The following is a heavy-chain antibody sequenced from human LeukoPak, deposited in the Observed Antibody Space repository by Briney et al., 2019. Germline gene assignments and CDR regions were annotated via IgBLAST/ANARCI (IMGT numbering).Heavy chain of an antibody. CDR1: GFTFSSSS. CDR2: ITISSSYI. J-gene: IGHJ4*02. V-gene: IGHV3-21*01. CDR3: ARAPTYKFDSSGYYVYYFDY. Sequence: GGSLRLSCAASGFTFSSSSMNWVRRAPGKGLEWVSSITISSSYIYYADSVKGRFTISRDNAKNSLYLQMNSLRAEDTAVYYCARAPTYKFDSSGYYVYYFDYWGQGTLVTVSS. D-gene: IGHD3-22*01.